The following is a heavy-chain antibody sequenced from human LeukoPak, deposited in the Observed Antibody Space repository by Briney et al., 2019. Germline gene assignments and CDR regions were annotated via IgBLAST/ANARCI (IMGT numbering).Heavy chain of an antibody. CDR2: IKQDGSEK. CDR1: GFTFSSYW. CDR3: ARTPSPGHTIFDLIDY. D-gene: IGHD3-9*01. J-gene: IGHJ4*02. V-gene: IGHV3-7*01. Sequence: GGSLRLSCAASGFTFSSYWMSWVRQAPGKGLEWVANIKQDGSEKYYVDSVKGRFTISRDNAKNSLYLQMNSLRAEDTAVYYCARTPSPGHTIFDLIDYWGQGTLVTVSS.